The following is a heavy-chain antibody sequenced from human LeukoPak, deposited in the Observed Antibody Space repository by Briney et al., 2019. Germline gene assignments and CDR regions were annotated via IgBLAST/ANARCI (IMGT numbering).Heavy chain of an antibody. Sequence: GGSLRLSCAASGFTFSSYGMHWVRQGPGKGLEWVAVIWYDGSNKYYADSVKGRFTISRDNSKNTLYLQMNSLRAEDTAVYYCAKGELELRPDAFDIWGQGTMVTVSS. D-gene: IGHD1-7*01. J-gene: IGHJ3*02. CDR1: GFTFSSYG. CDR2: IWYDGSNK. CDR3: AKGELELRPDAFDI. V-gene: IGHV3-33*06.